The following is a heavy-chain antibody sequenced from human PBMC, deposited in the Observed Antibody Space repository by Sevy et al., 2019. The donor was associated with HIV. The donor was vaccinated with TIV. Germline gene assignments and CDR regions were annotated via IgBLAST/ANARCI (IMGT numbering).Heavy chain of an antibody. CDR3: AKELYGCLAASGTGEFDP. J-gene: IGHJ5*02. V-gene: IGHV3-9*01. CDR1: GFTFDDYA. Sequence: GGSLRLSCAASGFTFDDYAMHWVRQPPGKGLEWVSGITWKSGSIGYADAVKGRFITSRDNAKNSLYLQMNSLRAEDTALYYCAKELYGCLAASGTGEFDPWGQGTLVTVSS. D-gene: IGHD6-13*01. CDR2: ITWKSGSI.